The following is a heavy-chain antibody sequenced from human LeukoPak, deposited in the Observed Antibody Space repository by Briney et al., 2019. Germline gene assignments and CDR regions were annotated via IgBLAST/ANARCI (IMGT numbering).Heavy chain of an antibody. V-gene: IGHV4-39*07. CDR2: IYYSGST. D-gene: IGHD3-10*01. J-gene: IGHJ3*02. Sequence: SETLSLTCTVSGGSISSSSYYWGWIRQPPGKGLEWIGSIYYSGSTNYNPSLKSRVTISVDTSKNQFSLKLSSVTAADTAVYYCARDGPRGAFDIWGQGTMVTVSS. CDR1: GGSISSSSYY. CDR3: ARDGPRGAFDI.